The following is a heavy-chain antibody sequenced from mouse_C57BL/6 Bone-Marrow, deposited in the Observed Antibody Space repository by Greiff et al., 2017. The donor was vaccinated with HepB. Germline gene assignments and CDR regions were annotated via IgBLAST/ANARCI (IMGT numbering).Heavy chain of an antibody. CDR1: GYTFTSYW. J-gene: IGHJ3*01. V-gene: IGHV1-59*01. Sequence: VQLQQSGAELVRPGTSVKLSCKASGYTFTSYWMHWVKQRPGQGLEWIGVIDPSDSYTNYNQKFKGKATLTVDTSSSTAYMQLSSLTSEDSAVYYCAVPFFAYWGQGTLVTVSA. CDR3: AVPFFAY. CDR2: IDPSDSYT.